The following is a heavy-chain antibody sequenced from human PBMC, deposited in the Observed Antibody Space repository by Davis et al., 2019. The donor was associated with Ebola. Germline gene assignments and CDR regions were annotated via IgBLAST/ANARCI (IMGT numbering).Heavy chain of an antibody. V-gene: IGHV4-39*01. D-gene: IGHD5-24*01. CDR2: MHSSGSS. Sequence: PSETLSLTCTVSGDSIRISGYHWGWIRQPPGKRLEWIGSMHSSGSSNYNPSLQSRVTISVDTSKNQFSLMVSSVTAADTAVYYCARRRDGYKTFDYWGQGTLVTVSS. CDR1: GDSIRISGYH. CDR3: ARRRDGYKTFDY. J-gene: IGHJ4*02.